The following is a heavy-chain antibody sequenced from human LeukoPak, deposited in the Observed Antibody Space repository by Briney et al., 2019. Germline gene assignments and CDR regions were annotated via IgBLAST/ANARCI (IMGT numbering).Heavy chain of an antibody. V-gene: IGHV4-61*02. Sequence: SETLSLTCTVSGGSISSGSYYWSWIRQPAGKGLEWIGRIYTSGSTNYNPSLKSRVTISVDTSKNQFSLKLSSVTGADTAVYYCAREGFNREIDIWGQGTMVTVSS. D-gene: IGHD1-26*01. CDR1: GGSISSGSYY. CDR3: AREGFNREIDI. J-gene: IGHJ3*02. CDR2: IYTSGST.